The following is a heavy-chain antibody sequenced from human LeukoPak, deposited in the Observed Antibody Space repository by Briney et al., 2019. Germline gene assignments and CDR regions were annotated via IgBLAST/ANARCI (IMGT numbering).Heavy chain of an antibody. CDR2: ISYSGTT. CDR3: ARQLWLVPYFDF. D-gene: IGHD6-19*01. Sequence: SEPLSLTCTVSGGSISNYYWSWIRQPPGERLEWIAYISYSGTTKYNPSLKSRVAISVDASKNQFSLKLSSVTAADTAVYYCARQLWLVPYFDFWGQGALVTVSS. CDR1: GGSISNYY. V-gene: IGHV4-59*08. J-gene: IGHJ4*02.